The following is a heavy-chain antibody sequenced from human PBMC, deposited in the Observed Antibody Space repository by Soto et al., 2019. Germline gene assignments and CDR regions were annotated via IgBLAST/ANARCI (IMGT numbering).Heavy chain of an antibody. V-gene: IGHV4-39*01. CDR3: ARPLWFGELLSPSYYYYGMDV. J-gene: IGHJ6*02. CDR1: VRSISSSSYY. D-gene: IGHD3-10*01. Sequence: SETLSLTCTVYVRSISSSSYYWGWICHPAWKWLEWIGSIYYSGSTYYNPSLKSRVTISVDTSKNQFSLKLSSVTAADTAVYYCARPLWFGELLSPSYYYYGMDVWGQGTTVT. CDR2: IYYSGST.